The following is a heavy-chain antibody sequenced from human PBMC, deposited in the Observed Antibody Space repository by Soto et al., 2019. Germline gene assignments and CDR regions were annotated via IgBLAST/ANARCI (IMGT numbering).Heavy chain of an antibody. V-gene: IGHV1-46*01. J-gene: IGHJ6*02. Sequence: ASVKVSCKASGYTFTSYYMHWVRQAPGQGLEWMGIINPSGGSTSYAQKFQGRVTMTRDTSTSTVYMELSSLRSEDTAVYYCAREGSSSSGGAGHYYYYCGMDVWGQGTTVTVSS. CDR1: GYTFTSYY. CDR3: AREGSSSSGGAGHYYYYCGMDV. D-gene: IGHD6-13*01. CDR2: INPSGGST.